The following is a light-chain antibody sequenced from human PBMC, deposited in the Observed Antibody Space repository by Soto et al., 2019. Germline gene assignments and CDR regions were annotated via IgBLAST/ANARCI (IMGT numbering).Light chain of an antibody. CDR3: QQYGSSPRT. Sequence: EIVLTQSPGTQSLSPGERATLSCRASQSVSSSYLAWYQQKPGQAPRLLIYGASSRATGIPDRFSGSGSGTDITLTISRLEPEDFALYYCQQYGSSPRTFGQGTKVEIK. V-gene: IGKV3-20*01. CDR2: GAS. J-gene: IGKJ1*01. CDR1: QSVSSSY.